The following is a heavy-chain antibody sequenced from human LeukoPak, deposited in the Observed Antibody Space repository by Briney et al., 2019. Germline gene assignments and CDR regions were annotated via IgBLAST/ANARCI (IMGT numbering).Heavy chain of an antibody. CDR1: GGSFSGFH. CDR2: INHSGST. Sequence: PSETLSLTCAVYGGSFSGFHWNWIRQPPGKGLEWIGDINHSGSTHYNPSLTSRVTISVEPSKNQFSLNLTSVTAADTAAYYCAPPPYSYETIGYSVAWGRGTLVTVSS. J-gene: IGHJ5*02. D-gene: IGHD3-22*01. V-gene: IGHV4-34*01. CDR3: APPPYSYETIGYSVA.